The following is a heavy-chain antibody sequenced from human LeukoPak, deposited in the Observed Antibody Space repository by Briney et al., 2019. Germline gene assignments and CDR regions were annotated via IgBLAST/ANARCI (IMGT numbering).Heavy chain of an antibody. D-gene: IGHD3-22*01. CDR1: GGTFSSYA. CDR2: IIPFSGTA. J-gene: IGHJ5*02. V-gene: IGHV1-69*01. CDR3: ARDRGMDSSGYPGWFDP. Sequence: SVKVSCKASGGTFSSYAISWVRQAPGQGLEWMGGIIPFSGTATYAQKFQGRVTITADEYTRTAYMELSSLRFEDTAVYHCARDRGMDSSGYPGWFDPWGQGTLVTVSS.